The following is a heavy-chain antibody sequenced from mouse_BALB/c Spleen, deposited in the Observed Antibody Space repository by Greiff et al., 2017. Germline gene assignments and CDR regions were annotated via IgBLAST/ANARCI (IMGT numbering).Heavy chain of an antibody. CDR2: ISDGGSYT. D-gene: IGHD2-4*01. CDR3: ARPARITAFAY. J-gene: IGHJ3*01. V-gene: IGHV5-4*02. CDR1: GFTFSDYY. Sequence: EVQRVESGGGLVKPGGSLKLSCAASGFTFSDYYMYWVRQTPEKRLEWVGTISDGGSYTYYPDSVKGRFTISRDNAKNNLYLQMSSLKTEDTAMYYCARPARITAFAYWGQGTLVTVSA.